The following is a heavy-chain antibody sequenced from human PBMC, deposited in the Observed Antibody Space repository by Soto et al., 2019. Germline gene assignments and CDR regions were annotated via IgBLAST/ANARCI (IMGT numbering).Heavy chain of an antibody. D-gene: IGHD3-10*01. Sequence: SETLSLTCAVSGGSISSSNCWSWVRQPPGKDLESIGAIYHSGSTNDNPSLKSRVTISVDKSKNQFALKLSSVTAADTAVYYCARGLRRLWFGELRNWFDPWGQGTLVTVSS. CDR1: GGSISSSNC. J-gene: IGHJ5*02. CDR3: ARGLRRLWFGELRNWFDP. V-gene: IGHV4-4*02. CDR2: IYHSGST.